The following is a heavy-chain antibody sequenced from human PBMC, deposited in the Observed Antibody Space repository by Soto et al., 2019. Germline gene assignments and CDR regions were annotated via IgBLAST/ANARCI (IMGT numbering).Heavy chain of an antibody. CDR2: IIPILRMA. CDR3: ATSYGSGSAHFDY. D-gene: IGHD3-10*01. Sequence: QVQLVQSGAEVKMPGSSVKVSCTASGGTFTSYTFSWVRQVPGQGLEWMGRIIPILRMADFAQKFQGRVTINAYESTSTVYMKLSSLRSEDTAVYYCATSYGSGSAHFDYWGQGTLVTVS. CDR1: GGTFTSYT. J-gene: IGHJ4*02. V-gene: IGHV1-69*02.